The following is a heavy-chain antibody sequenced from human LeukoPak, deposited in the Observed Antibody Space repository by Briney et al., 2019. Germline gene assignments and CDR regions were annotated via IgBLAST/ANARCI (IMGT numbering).Heavy chain of an antibody. J-gene: IGHJ4*02. CDR1: GGSISSSSYY. D-gene: IGHD2-2*02. CDR3: ARQGIVVVPAAIIH. V-gene: IGHV4-39*01. CDR2: IYYSGST. Sequence: SETLSLTCTVSGGSISSSSYYWGWIRQPPGKGLEWIGGIYYSGSTYYNPSLKSRVTISVDTSKNQFSLKLSSVTAADTAVYYCARQGIVVVPAAIIHWGQGTLVTVSS.